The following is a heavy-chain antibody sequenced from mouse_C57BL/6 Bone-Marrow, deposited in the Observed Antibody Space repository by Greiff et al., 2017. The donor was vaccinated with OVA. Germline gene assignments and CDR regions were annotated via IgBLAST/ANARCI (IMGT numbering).Heavy chain of an antibody. CDR3: ARRSDYDSYFDY. CDR2: ISSGGSYT. J-gene: IGHJ2*01. CDR1: GFTFSSYG. V-gene: IGHV5-6*02. Sequence: EVKLVESGGDLVKPGGSLKLSCAASGFTFSSYGMSWVRQTPDKRLEWVATISSGGSYTYYPDSVKGRFTISRDNAKNTLYLQMSSLKSEDTAMYYCARRSDYDSYFDYWGQGTTLTVSS. D-gene: IGHD2-4*01.